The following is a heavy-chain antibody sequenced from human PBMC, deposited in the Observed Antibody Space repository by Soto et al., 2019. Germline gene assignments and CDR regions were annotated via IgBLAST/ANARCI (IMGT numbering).Heavy chain of an antibody. CDR2: ISSSGSTI. J-gene: IGHJ3*02. CDR3: ATHGAHGSAFDI. CDR1: GFTFSSYE. V-gene: IGHV3-48*03. D-gene: IGHD2-2*03. Sequence: PGGSLRLSCAASGFTFSSYEMNWVRQAPGKGLEWVSYISSSGSTIYYADSVKGRFTISRDNAKNSLYLQMNSLRAEDTAVYYCATHGAHGSAFDIWGQGTMVTVS.